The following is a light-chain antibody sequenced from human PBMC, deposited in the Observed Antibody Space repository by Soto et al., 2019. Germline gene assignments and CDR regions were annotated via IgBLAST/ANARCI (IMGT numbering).Light chain of an antibody. J-gene: IGKJ2*01. CDR1: QRITNNF. V-gene: IGKV3-20*01. CDR2: GVS. Sequence: EIVLTQSPVTLSLSPGERATLSCRASQRITNNFLAWFQQKPGLAPRLLIYGVSSRASGIPDRFSGSGSGTDFALTISRLEPEDFAVYYCQQYGRSPFTFGQGTKLQIK. CDR3: QQYGRSPFT.